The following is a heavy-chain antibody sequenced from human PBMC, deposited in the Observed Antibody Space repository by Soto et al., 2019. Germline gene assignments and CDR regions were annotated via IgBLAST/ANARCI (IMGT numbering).Heavy chain of an antibody. CDR1: GFTFGDHG. V-gene: IGHV3-33*01. D-gene: IGHD3-16*01. J-gene: IGHJ4*02. CDR3: ARWGDDKKLSH. Sequence: QVPLVESGGGVVQPGRSLRLSCAASGFTFGDHGMHWVRQAPGKGLEWVAVVWYDGSDKYYADSVKGRFTISRDNYKNTLYLQMNSLRAEDTAVYYCARWGDDKKLSHWGQGTLVTVSS. CDR2: VWYDGSDK.